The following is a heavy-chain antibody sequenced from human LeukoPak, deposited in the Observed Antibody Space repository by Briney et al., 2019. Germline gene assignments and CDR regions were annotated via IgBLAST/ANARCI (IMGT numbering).Heavy chain of an antibody. D-gene: IGHD3-10*01. CDR1: GFSFSNYA. Sequence: PGGSLRLSCAASGFSFSNYAMHWVRQAPGKGLEWVSGISWNSGSIGYADSVKGRFTISRDNAKNSLYLQMNSLRAEDTALYYCAKSGGFGELLYVDYWGQGTLVTVSS. CDR3: AKSGGFGELLYVDY. CDR2: ISWNSGSI. J-gene: IGHJ4*02. V-gene: IGHV3-9*01.